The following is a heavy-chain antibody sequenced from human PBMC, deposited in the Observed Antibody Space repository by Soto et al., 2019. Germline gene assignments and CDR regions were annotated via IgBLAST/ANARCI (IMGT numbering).Heavy chain of an antibody. J-gene: IGHJ4*02. CDR2: IIPIFGTA. Sequence: QVQLVQSGAEVKKPGSSVKVSCKASGGTFSSYAISWVRQAPGQGREWMGGIIPIFGTANYEQKFQGRVTITADESTSTAYMALRRLISEDTDVYYCARDPRGEWELLVLDDWGQGTLVTVSS. CDR1: GGTFSSYA. CDR3: ARDPRGEWELLVLDD. V-gene: IGHV1-69*01. D-gene: IGHD1-26*01.